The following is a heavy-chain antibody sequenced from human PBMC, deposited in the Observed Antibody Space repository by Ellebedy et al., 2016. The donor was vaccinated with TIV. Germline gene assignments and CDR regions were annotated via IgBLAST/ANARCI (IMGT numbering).Heavy chain of an antibody. Sequence: GESLKISCVASGFTFSNYDMHWVRQAPGKGLEWVTVTSYDGRAKYYADSVKGRFTISRDNSKNTLYLQMNSLRAEDTAVYYCAKGWAGNYNGNSGPRYMDVWGQGTTVTVSS. D-gene: IGHD3-22*01. CDR2: TSYDGRAK. J-gene: IGHJ6*02. CDR3: AKGWAGNYNGNSGPRYMDV. V-gene: IGHV3-30*18. CDR1: GFTFSNYD.